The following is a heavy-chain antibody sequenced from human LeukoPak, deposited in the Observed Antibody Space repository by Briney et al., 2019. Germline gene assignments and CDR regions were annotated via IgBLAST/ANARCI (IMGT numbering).Heavy chain of an antibody. V-gene: IGHV4-59*01. J-gene: IGHJ5*02. CDR3: AREGAGSGWYGNWFDP. CDR1: AGSISSYY. Sequence: SETLSLTCSVSAGSISSYYWSWIRQPPGKGLEWIGYIYYSGSTNYNPSLKSRVTISVDTSKNQFSLKLSSVAAADTAVYYCAREGAGSGWYGNWFDPWGQGTLVTVSS. D-gene: IGHD6-19*01. CDR2: IYYSGST.